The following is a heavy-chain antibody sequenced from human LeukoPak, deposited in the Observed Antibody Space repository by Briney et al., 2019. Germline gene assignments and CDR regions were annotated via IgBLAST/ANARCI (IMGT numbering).Heavy chain of an antibody. J-gene: IGHJ5*02. Sequence: ASVKVSCKASGYAFTSYDINWVRQAPGQGLEWMGWMNPNSGNTGYAQKFQGRVTMTRNTSISTAYMELSSLRSEDTAVYYCTPEDYDSSGYSRFDPWGQGTLVTVSS. CDR1: GYAFTSYD. CDR3: TPEDYDSSGYSRFDP. D-gene: IGHD3-22*01. V-gene: IGHV1-8*01. CDR2: MNPNSGNT.